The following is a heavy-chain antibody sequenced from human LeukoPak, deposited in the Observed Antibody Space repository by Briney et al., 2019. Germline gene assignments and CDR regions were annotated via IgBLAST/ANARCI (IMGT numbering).Heavy chain of an antibody. CDR1: GFTFSNAW. CDR2: IKSKTDGGTT. CDR3: TTTRSYYYGSGSYGDWYFDL. D-gene: IGHD3-10*01. V-gene: IGHV3-15*01. J-gene: IGHJ2*01. Sequence: PGGSLRLSCAASGFTFSNAWMSWVRQAPGKGLEWVGRIKSKTDGGTTDYAAPVKGRFTISRDDSKNTLYLQMNSLKTEDTAVYYCTTTRSYYYGSGSYGDWYFDLSGRGTLVTVSS.